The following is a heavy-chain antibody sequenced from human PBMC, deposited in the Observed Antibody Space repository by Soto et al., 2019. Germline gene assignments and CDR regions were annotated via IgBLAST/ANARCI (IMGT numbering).Heavy chain of an antibody. D-gene: IGHD4-17*01. CDR3: ARGTALIYGDYPGAGYFDF. V-gene: IGHV4-59*01. CDR1: GGSISSYY. CDR2: VHYSGTT. J-gene: IGHJ4*02. Sequence: QLQLQESGPRLVKSSETLSLTCTVSGGSISSYYWRWIRQSPGRGLEWIGYVHYSGTTNYNPSLKSRVAMSLGSSKRQFSLTLNSVTAADTAVYYCARGTALIYGDYPGAGYFDFWGQGIQVTVSS.